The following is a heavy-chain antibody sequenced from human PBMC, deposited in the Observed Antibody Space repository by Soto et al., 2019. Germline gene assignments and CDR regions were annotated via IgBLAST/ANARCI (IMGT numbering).Heavy chain of an antibody. CDR2: INPSGGST. V-gene: IGHV1-46*01. CDR3: ARDMAQYYYDSSGYWQNYYGMDV. D-gene: IGHD3-22*01. CDR1: GYTFTSYY. Sequence: ASVKVSCKASGYTFTSYYMHWVRQAPGQGLEWMGIINPSGGSTSYAQKFQGRVTMTRDTSTSTVYMELSSLRSEDTAVYYCARDMAQYYYDSSGYWQNYYGMDVWGQGTTVTVSS. J-gene: IGHJ6*02.